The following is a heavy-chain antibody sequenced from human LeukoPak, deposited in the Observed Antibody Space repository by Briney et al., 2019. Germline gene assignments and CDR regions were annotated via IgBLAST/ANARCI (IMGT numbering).Heavy chain of an antibody. V-gene: IGHV4-59*08. CDR1: GDSISSDY. CDR2: MYYSGST. CDR3: ARSKIAAVADLVL. Sequence: SETLSVTCTVSGDSISSDYWSWIRQPPGKGLEWIGYMYYSGSTSFNPPLKSRVTMSIDTSKTQFSLKLTSVTAADTAVYYCARSKIAAVADLVLWGQGTLVTVSS. D-gene: IGHD6-13*01. J-gene: IGHJ1*01.